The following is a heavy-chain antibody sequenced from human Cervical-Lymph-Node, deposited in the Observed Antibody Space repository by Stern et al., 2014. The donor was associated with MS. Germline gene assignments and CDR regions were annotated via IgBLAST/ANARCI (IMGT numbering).Heavy chain of an antibody. J-gene: IGHJ5*02. CDR2: IHDSGST. CDR1: GGSISSSGYY. D-gene: IGHD1-26*01. Sequence: VQLVESGPGLVKPSQTLSLTCTVSGGSISSSGYYWSWIRQPADKGLEWIGRIHDSGSTYYNPSLKRRVTISMDTAKNQFSPNVPSVTAADTAVYYCATTRWDLFTWNWFDPWGQGTLVTVSS. V-gene: IGHV4-61*02. CDR3: ATTRWDLFTWNWFDP.